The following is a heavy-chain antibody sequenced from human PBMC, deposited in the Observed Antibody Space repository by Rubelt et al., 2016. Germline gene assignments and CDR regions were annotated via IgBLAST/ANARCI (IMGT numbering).Heavy chain of an antibody. CDR3: ARVIAAAGRDGNYFDY. V-gene: IGHV7-4-1*02. CDR1: GYTFTSYA. Sequence: QVQLVQSGSELKKPGASVKVSCTASGYTFTSYAMNWVRQAPGQGLEWMGWINTNTGNPTYAQGFTGRFVFSLDAAGSTGYLQISSLKAEDTAVYYCARVIAAAGRDGNYFDYWGQGTLVTVSS. D-gene: IGHD6-13*01. J-gene: IGHJ4*02. CDR2: INTNTGNP.